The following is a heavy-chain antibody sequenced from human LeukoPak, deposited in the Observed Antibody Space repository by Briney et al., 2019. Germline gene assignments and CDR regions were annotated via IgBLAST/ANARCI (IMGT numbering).Heavy chain of an antibody. V-gene: IGHV1-46*01. CDR2: ITPSGDNT. Sequence: GASVKVSCKASGYTFTNYYMHWVRQAPGQGLEWLGLITPSGDNTWYAQKFHRRVTMTRDLSASTDYLELSSLIYDDTAVYYCARDLDYDILTGYYNGNGFDYWGQGTLVTVSS. J-gene: IGHJ4*02. D-gene: IGHD3-9*01. CDR3: ARDLDYDILTGYYNGNGFDY. CDR1: GYTFTNYY.